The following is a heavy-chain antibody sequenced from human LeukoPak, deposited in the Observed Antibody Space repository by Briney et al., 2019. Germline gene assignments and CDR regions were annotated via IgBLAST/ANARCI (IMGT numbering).Heavy chain of an antibody. CDR1: GDSISSHY. J-gene: IGHJ4*02. CDR3: ARERLIAGATVFDY. V-gene: IGHV4-59*11. Sequence: SETLSLTCSVSGDSISSHYWSWIRQPPGKGLEWIGCIYCSGSSSYNPSLKSRVTISVDTSNTQFSLKLTSVTAADTAVYFCARERLIAGATVFDYWGQGTLVTVSS. D-gene: IGHD1-26*01. CDR2: IYCSGSS.